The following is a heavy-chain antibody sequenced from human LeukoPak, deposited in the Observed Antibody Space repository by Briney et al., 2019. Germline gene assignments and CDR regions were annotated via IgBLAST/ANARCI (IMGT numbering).Heavy chain of an antibody. D-gene: IGHD2-15*01. CDR3: TTENWGSRGSCYSGFDY. V-gene: IGHV3-15*07. CDR1: GFTFSNAW. Sequence: GGSLRLSCAASGFTFSNAWLNWVRQAQGQGLEWVGRINSKTDGGTTDYAAPVKGRFTITRDDSKNTLYLKKNSLKTEDTAVYYCTTENWGSRGSCYSGFDYWGQGTLVTVSS. J-gene: IGHJ4*02. CDR2: INSKTDGGTT.